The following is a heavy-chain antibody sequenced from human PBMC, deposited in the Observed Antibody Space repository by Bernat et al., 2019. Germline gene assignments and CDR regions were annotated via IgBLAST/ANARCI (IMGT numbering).Heavy chain of an antibody. Sequence: EVQLVESGGGLVQPGGSLRLSCAASGFTFSSYWMHWVRQAPGKGLVWVSRINSDGSSTSYADTVKARFNLSRDNSKKKLYLQMNSLRAEVTAGYYCARVRGTICGVVIRLDYWGQGTLVTVSS. D-gene: IGHD3-3*01. V-gene: IGHV3-74*01. CDR1: GFTFSSYW. CDR2: INSDGSST. J-gene: IGHJ4*02. CDR3: ARVRGTICGVVIRLDY.